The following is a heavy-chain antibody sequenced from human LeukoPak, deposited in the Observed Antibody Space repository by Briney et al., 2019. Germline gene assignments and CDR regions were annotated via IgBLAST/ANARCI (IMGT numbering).Heavy chain of an antibody. CDR3: ARGSRGAFDI. J-gene: IGHJ3*02. V-gene: IGHV3-7*01. D-gene: IGHD6-19*01. CDR2: MKLDGGDK. Sequence: GGSLRLSCAASRFAFSSYWMSWVRQAPGKGVEWVANMKLDGGDKYYVGSVKGRFTISGDNAKNSLYLQMNSLRADDTAVYYCARGSRGAFDIWGQGTMVTVSS. CDR1: RFAFSSYW.